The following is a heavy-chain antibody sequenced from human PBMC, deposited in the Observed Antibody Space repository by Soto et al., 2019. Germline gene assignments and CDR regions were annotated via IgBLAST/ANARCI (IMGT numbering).Heavy chain of an antibody. CDR3: ARAVGPPSVAGRYYYGMDV. D-gene: IGHD6-19*01. CDR1: GFTFSSYS. CDR2: IISSSSII. J-gene: IGHJ6*02. V-gene: IGHV3-48*02. Sequence: GGSLRLSCAASGFTFSSYSTNWVRQAPGKGLEWVLYIISSSSIIYYADSVKGRFTISRDNAKNSLFLQMNSLRDEDTAVYYCARAVGPPSVAGRYYYGMDVWGQGTTVTVSS.